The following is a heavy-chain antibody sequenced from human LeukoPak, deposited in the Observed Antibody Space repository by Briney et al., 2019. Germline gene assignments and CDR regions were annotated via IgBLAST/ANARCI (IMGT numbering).Heavy chain of an antibody. V-gene: IGHV4-59*01. Sequence: TSETLSLTCTVSGDSISSYHCSWIRQPPGKGLEWIGYIYDSESTNYNPSLKSRVTISVDTSKNQFSLKVSSVTAADTAVYYCASLTTADAFDIWGQGTMVTVSS. CDR1: GDSISSYH. J-gene: IGHJ3*02. CDR3: ASLTTADAFDI. CDR2: IYDSEST. D-gene: IGHD3-22*01.